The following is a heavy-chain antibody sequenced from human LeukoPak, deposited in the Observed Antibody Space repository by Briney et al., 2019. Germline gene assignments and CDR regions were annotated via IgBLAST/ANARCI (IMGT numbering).Heavy chain of an antibody. CDR3: ARHVVAVGFDY. D-gene: IGHD3-22*01. CDR1: GFTFSTYG. J-gene: IGHJ4*02. V-gene: IGHV3-21*01. CDR2: ISGSSSYI. Sequence: GGSLRLSCAASGFTFSTYGMHWVRQAPGKGLEWVSSISGSSSYIYYADSIKGRFTISRDNAKNSLYLQMNSLRAEDTAVYYCARHVVAVGFDYWGQGTLVTVSS.